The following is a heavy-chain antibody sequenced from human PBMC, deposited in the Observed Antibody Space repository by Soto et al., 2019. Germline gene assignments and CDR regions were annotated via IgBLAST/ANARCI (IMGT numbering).Heavy chain of an antibody. CDR1: GYTFTSYG. J-gene: IGHJ3*02. CDR3: ARVWETTMDI. CDR2: ISAYNGNT. V-gene: IGHV1-18*01. Sequence: QVQLVQSGAEVKKPGASVKVSCKASGYTFTSYGISWVRQAPGQGLEWMGWISAYNGNTNYAQKLQGRVTMTTNTTTSTAYMGLRSLGSAETSVYCCARVWETTMDIWGQGTMVTVSS. D-gene: IGHD1-26*01.